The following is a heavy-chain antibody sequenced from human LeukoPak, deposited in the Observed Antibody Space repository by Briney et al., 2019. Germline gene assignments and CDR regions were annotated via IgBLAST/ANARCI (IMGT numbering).Heavy chain of an antibody. CDR1: GYDFATYW. Sequence: GDSLKISCEGSGYDFATYWIHWVRQMPGKGLEWLGGIDPVDSYTNYSPSFQGHVSFSTDNSISTAYLQWGSLRASDTAIYFCARLEKTVAPDLLYWGQGTLVTVS. V-gene: IGHV5-10-1*01. J-gene: IGHJ4*02. CDR3: ARLEKTVAPDLLY. CDR2: IDPVDSYT. D-gene: IGHD5-12*01.